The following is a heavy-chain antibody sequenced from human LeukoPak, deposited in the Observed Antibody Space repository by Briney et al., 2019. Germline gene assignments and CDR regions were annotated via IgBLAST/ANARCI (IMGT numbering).Heavy chain of an antibody. V-gene: IGHV4-34*01. J-gene: IGHJ5*02. Sequence: SETLSLTCAVHGGSFDDYYCSWLRQPPGKGVEWIGEIHQHGIYYYNSSLTSRVTISIDTSKRQFSLRLTSVTAADTAFYSCARGSDRSKAGDLWGQGSLVIVSS. CDR1: GGSFDDYY. CDR3: ARGSDRSKAGDL. CDR2: IHQHGIY. D-gene: IGHD2-21*02.